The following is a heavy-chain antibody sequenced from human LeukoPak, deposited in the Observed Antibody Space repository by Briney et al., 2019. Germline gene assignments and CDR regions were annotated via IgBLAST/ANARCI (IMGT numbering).Heavy chain of an antibody. V-gene: IGHV3-53*01. CDR1: GFTVSSNY. D-gene: IGHD1-26*01. Sequence: GGSLRLSCAVSGFTVSSNYMSWVRQAPGKGLEWVSVIYSGGSTYYADSVKGRFTISRDNSKNTLYLQMNSLRAEDTAVYYCARDWEAGGMDVWGQGTTVTVSS. CDR2: IYSGGST. J-gene: IGHJ6*02. CDR3: ARDWEAGGMDV.